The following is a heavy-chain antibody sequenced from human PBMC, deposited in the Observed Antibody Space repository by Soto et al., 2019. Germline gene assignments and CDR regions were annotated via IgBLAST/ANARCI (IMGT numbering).Heavy chain of an antibody. CDR1: GFTFSSYA. CDR2: ITSSGVIT. CDR3: AKEAPITNDHFQL. D-gene: IGHD3-16*01. V-gene: IGHV3-23*01. Sequence: PGGSLRLSCGVSGFTFSSYAMNWVRKAPGKGLEWVSGITSSGVITYYADAVKGRFTISRDNSKNTLYLQMNSLRAEDTAVYYCAKEAPITNDHFQLWGQGTLVTVSS. J-gene: IGHJ1*01.